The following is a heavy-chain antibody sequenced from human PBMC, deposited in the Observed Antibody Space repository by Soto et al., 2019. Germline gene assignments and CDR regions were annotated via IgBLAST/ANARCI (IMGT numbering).Heavy chain of an antibody. V-gene: IGHV3-49*03. J-gene: IGHJ4*02. CDR2: LRSKAYGGTT. CDR3: TRYLEYSGYGSLDY. D-gene: IGHD5-12*01. CDR1: GFTFGDYA. Sequence: GGSLRLSCTASGFTFGDYAMSWFRQAPGKGLEWVGFLRSKAYGGTTEYAASVKGRFTISRDDSKSIAYLQMNSLKTEDTAVYYCTRYLEYSGYGSLDYRGQGTLVTVSS.